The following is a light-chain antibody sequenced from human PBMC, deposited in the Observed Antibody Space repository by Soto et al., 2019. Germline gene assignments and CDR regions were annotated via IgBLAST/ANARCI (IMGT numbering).Light chain of an antibody. CDR2: DAS. Sequence: EIVLTQSPATLSLSPGERATLSCRASQYITIYLAWYQQKPGQAPRLLIYDASNRATGIPARFSGSGSGTDFTLTISSLEPDDFAVYYCQQYGSSPRTFGQGTKVEIK. CDR3: QQYGSSPRT. J-gene: IGKJ1*01. CDR1: QYITIY. V-gene: IGKV3-11*01.